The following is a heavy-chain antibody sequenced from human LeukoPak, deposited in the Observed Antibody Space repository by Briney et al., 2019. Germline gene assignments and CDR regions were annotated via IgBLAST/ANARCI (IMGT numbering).Heavy chain of an antibody. J-gene: IGHJ4*02. CDR2: ISYDGSNK. Sequence: PGGSLRLSCAASGFTFSSYAMHWVRQAPGKGLEWVAVISYDGSNKYYADSVKGRFTISRDNSKNTLYLQMNSLRAEDTAVYYCAKDPTVGFLEWLWGYYFDYWGQGTLVTVSS. D-gene: IGHD3-3*01. CDR3: AKDPTVGFLEWLWGYYFDY. V-gene: IGHV3-30-3*01. CDR1: GFTFSSYA.